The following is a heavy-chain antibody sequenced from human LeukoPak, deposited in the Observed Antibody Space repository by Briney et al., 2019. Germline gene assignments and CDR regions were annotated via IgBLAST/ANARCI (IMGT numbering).Heavy chain of an antibody. CDR1: GYTFTSYD. CDR2: MNPNSGNT. Sequence: GASVKVSCKASGYTFTSYDINWVRQATGQGLEWMGWMNPNSGNTGYAQKFQGRVTMTRNTSISTAYMELSSLRSEDTAVYYCARGTGVYYDSSGDFDYWGQGTLVTVSS. J-gene: IGHJ4*02. V-gene: IGHV1-8*01. D-gene: IGHD3-22*01. CDR3: ARGTGVYYDSSGDFDY.